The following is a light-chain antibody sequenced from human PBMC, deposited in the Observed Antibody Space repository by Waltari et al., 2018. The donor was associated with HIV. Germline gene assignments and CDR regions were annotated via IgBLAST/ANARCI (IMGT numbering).Light chain of an antibody. J-gene: IGLJ7*01. V-gene: IGLV3-25*03. Sequence: SSELTHPPSVSVSPGQTARTTCSGDVLPKQSAYWYQQKPGQAPVVVISKDSERPSGIPERFSGSSSGTTVTLTISGVQAEDEADYYCQSADSSGTYAVFGGGTQLTVL. CDR2: KDS. CDR1: VLPKQS. CDR3: QSADSSGTYAV.